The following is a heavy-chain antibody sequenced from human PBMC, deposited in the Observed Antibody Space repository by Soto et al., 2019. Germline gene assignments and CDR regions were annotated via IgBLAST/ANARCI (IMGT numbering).Heavy chain of an antibody. CDR3: ARDPHYYDSSGYSIEYFQH. J-gene: IGHJ1*01. D-gene: IGHD3-22*01. V-gene: IGHV1-69*13. CDR2: IIPIFGTA. CDR1: GGTFSSYA. Sequence: GASVKVSCKASGGTFSSYAISWVRQAPGQGLEWMGGIIPIFGTANYAQKFQGRVTITADESTSTAYMELSSLRSEDTAVYYCARDPHYYDSSGYSIEYFQHWGQGTLVTVSS.